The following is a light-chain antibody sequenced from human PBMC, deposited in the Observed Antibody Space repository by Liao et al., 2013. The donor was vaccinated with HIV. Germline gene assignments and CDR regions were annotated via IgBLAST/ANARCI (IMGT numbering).Light chain of an antibody. CDR2: QDT. Sequence: SYELTQPPSVSVSPGQTASITCSGDNLGDKFASWYQQKPGQSPLLVIYQDTKRPSGIPERFSGSNSGNTATLTISRVEAGDEADYYCQVWDSSSDHVVFGGGTKLTVL. V-gene: IGLV3-1*01. CDR1: NLGDKF. CDR3: QVWDSSSDHVV. J-gene: IGLJ2*01.